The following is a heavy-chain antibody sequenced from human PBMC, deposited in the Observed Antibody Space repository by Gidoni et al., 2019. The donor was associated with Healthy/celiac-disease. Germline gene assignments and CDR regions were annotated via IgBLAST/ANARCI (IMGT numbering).Heavy chain of an antibody. V-gene: IGHV3-74*01. D-gene: IGHD3-16*01. CDR1: GFTFSRYW. Sequence: EVQLVESGGGLVQPGGSLRPFCAASGFTFSRYWMHWVRQAPGKGLVWFSRINSDGSSTSYADSVKGRFTISRDNAKNTLYLQMNSLRAEDTAVYYCARAPSGEGGGPWGQGTLVTVSS. CDR3: ARAPSGEGGGP. CDR2: INSDGSST. J-gene: IGHJ5*02.